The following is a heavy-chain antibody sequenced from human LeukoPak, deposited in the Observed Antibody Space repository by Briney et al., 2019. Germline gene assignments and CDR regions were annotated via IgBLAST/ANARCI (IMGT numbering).Heavy chain of an antibody. J-gene: IGHJ1*01. V-gene: IGHV1-46*01. CDR1: GYTFTGYY. CDR2: INPSGCST. D-gene: IGHD6-13*01. Sequence: ASVKVSCKASGYTFTGYYMHWVRQAPGQGLEGMGWINPSGCSTSYAQKFQGRVTMTRDMSTSTVYMELSSLRSEDTAVYYCARDQVNSSSWLQHWGQGTLVTVSS. CDR3: ARDQVNSSSWLQH.